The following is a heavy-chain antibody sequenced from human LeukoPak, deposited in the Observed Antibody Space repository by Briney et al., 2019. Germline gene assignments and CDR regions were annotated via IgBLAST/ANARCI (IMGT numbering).Heavy chain of an antibody. CDR3: ARGGGSSEIDY. J-gene: IGHJ4*02. D-gene: IGHD6-6*01. V-gene: IGHV4-59*11. Sequence: PSETLSLTCTVSGGSISSHYWSWIRQPPGKGLEWIGYIYYSGSTNYNPSLKSRVTISVDTSKNQFSLKLSSVTAADTAVYYCARGGGSSEIDYWGQGTLVTVSS. CDR1: GGSISSHY. CDR2: IYYSGST.